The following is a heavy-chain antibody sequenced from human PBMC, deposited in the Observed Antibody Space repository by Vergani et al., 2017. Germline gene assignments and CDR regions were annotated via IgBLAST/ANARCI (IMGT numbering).Heavy chain of an antibody. V-gene: IGHV4-39*01. J-gene: IGHJ4*02. D-gene: IGHD3-22*01. CDR2: IYYSGST. CDR1: GGSISSSSYY. Sequence: QLQLQESGPGLVKPSETLSLTCTVSGGSISSSSYYWGWIRQPPGKGLEWIGSIYYSGSTYYNPSLKSRVTISVDTSKNQFYLKLSSVTAADTAVYYCARHTAYYYDSSGYYYVDYWGQGTLVTVSS. CDR3: ARHTAYYYDSSGYYYVDY.